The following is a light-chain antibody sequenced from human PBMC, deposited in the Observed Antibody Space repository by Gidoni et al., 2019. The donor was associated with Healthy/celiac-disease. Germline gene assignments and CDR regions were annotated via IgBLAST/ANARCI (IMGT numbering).Light chain of an antibody. V-gene: IGLV2-14*01. CDR2: EVS. CDR3: RSYTSSSTPVV. CDR1: SSDGGGYNY. J-gene: IGLJ2*01. Sequence: QSALTHPASVSWSPGQSNTISCTGTSSDGGGYNYVSWYQQRPGKAPKLMIYEVSNRPSGVSNRFSGSKSGNTASLTISGLQAEDEADYYCRSYTSSSTPVVFGGGTKLTVL.